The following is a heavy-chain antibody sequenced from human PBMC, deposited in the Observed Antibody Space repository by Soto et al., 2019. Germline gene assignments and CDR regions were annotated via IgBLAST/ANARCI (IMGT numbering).Heavy chain of an antibody. J-gene: IGHJ4*02. CDR2: IYGGGGTT. Sequence: EVQLLESGGGLVQPGGSLRLSCVASGLTFSSYGMSWVRQAPGKGLEWVSCIYGGGGTTFYADSVKGRFTISRDDSKNTLYLQMSSLTAEDTAVYYCATWKHVGNWGQGTLVSFSS. V-gene: IGHV3-23*01. CDR3: ATWKHVGN. D-gene: IGHD1-1*01. CDR1: GLTFSSYG.